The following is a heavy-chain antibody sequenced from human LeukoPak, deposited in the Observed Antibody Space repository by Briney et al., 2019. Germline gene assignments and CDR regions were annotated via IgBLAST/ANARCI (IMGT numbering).Heavy chain of an antibody. CDR1: GYTFSGFY. CDR2: INPNSGVT. V-gene: IGHV1-2*02. J-gene: IGHJ4*02. D-gene: IGHD6-13*01. Sequence: ASVKVSCKASGYTFSGFYIHWVRQAPGQGLEWMGWINPNSGVTKYAQKFQGRVTLSRDTSISTAYMELTRLRSDDTAVYYCAMQQNSLFDYWGQGTLVTVSS. CDR3: AMQQNSLFDY.